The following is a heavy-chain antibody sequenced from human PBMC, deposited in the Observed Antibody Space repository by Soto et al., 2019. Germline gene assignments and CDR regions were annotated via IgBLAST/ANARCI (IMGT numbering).Heavy chain of an antibody. D-gene: IGHD2-2*01. CDR2: FHYSEST. CDR3: ARLGGYCSSTSCYGYYGMDV. CDR1: GGSISSGPYS. V-gene: IGHV4-39*01. J-gene: IGHJ6*02. Sequence: QLQLQESGPGLVKPSETLSLTCTVSGGSISSGPYSWGWIRQPPGEGLEWIGTFHYSESTYYNPSLESRVTISVDTSTAQFSLKVTSVTVADTAVYYCARLGGYCSSTSCYGYYGMDVWGQGTTVTVSS.